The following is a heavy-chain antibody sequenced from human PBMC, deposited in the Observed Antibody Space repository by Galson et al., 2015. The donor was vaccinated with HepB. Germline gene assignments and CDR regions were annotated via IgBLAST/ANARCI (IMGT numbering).Heavy chain of an antibody. V-gene: IGHV4-4*02. CDR3: ARGGVTGVPTYDY. CDR2: VYHYGNT. J-gene: IGHJ4*02. Sequence: LSLTCAVSGGPISGINWWTWVRQPPGKGLEWIGEVYHYGNTNYNPSLKSRVTMTVDTSKNQFSLNLKSVTAADTAIYYCARGGVTGVPTYDYWGQGTLVTVSS. D-gene: IGHD7-27*01. CDR1: GGPISGINW.